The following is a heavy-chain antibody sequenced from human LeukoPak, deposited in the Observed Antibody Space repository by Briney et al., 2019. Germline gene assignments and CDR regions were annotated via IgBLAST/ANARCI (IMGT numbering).Heavy chain of an antibody. J-gene: IGHJ6*03. CDR3: ARVAAPPGYCSSTSCWLYYYYYMDV. Sequence: PGGSLRLSCAASGFTFSSHWMSWVRQAPGKGLEWVANIKQDGSEKYYVDSVKGRFTISRDNAKNSLYLQMNSLRAEDTAVYYCARVAAPPGYCSSTSCWLYYYYYMDVWGKGTTVTVSS. V-gene: IGHV3-7*04. D-gene: IGHD2-2*01. CDR1: GFTFSSHW. CDR2: IKQDGSEK.